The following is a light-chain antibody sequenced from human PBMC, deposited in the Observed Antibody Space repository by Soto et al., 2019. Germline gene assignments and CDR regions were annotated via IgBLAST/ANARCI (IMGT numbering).Light chain of an antibody. J-gene: IGKJ1*01. Sequence: EIVMTQSPATLSVSPGERATLSCRASQSVSSNLAWYQQKPGQAPTLLIFGASARATGIPARFSGSGSGTEFTLTISSLQSEDFAVYYCQQYNSYPGFGQGTKVEIK. CDR2: GAS. V-gene: IGKV3-15*01. CDR3: QQYNSYPG. CDR1: QSVSSN.